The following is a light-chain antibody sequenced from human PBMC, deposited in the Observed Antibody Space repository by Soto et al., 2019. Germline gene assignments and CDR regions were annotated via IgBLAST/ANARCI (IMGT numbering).Light chain of an antibody. J-gene: IGLJ1*01. V-gene: IGLV2-14*01. CDR2: DVS. CDR3: SAYTSGSTRYV. Sequence: ALTQPASVSGSPGQSITISCTGTSSDVGGYNYVSWYQQHPGKAPKLMIYDVSNRPSGVSNRFSGSNSGNTASLTISGLQAEDEADYYCSAYTSGSTRYVIGTG. CDR1: SSDVGGYNY.